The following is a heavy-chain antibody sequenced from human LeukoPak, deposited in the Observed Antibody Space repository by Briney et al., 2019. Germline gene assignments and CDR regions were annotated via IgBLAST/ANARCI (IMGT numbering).Heavy chain of an antibody. CDR3: ARSITMVRGVIKRPVRGYFDY. CDR1: GFTFSNSA. D-gene: IGHD3-10*01. J-gene: IGHJ4*02. Sequence: GGSLRLSCAASGFTFSNSAMNWVRQAPGKGLEWVSYISSSGSTIYYADSVKGRFTISRDNAKNSLYLQMNSLRAEDTAVYYCARSITMVRGVIKRPVRGYFDYWGQGTLVTVSS. V-gene: IGHV3-48*03. CDR2: ISSSGSTI.